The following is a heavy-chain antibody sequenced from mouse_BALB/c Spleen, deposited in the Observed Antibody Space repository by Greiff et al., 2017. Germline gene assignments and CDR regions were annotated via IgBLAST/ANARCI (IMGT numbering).Heavy chain of an antibody. V-gene: IGHV1S16*01. D-gene: IGHD1-1*01. Sequence: QVQLQQSGADLVKPGASVKLSCKASGYTFTSYYMYWVKQRPGQGLEWIGEINPSNGGTNFNEKFKSKATLTVDKSSSTAYMQLSSLTSEDSAVYYCTFYGDWYFDVWGAGTTVTVSS. CDR2: INPSNGGT. CDR3: TFYGDWYFDV. J-gene: IGHJ1*01. CDR1: GYTFTSYY.